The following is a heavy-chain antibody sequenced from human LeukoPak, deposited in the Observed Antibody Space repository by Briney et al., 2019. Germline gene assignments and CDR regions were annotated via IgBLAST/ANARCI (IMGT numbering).Heavy chain of an antibody. Sequence: NPSETLSLTCAVYGGSFSGYYWSWIRQPPGKGLEWIGEINHSGSTNYNPSLKSRVTISVDTSKNQFSLKLSSVTAADTAVYYRARRPGYGSGSYYTYYYYYYMDVWGKGTTVTISS. J-gene: IGHJ6*03. D-gene: IGHD3-10*01. CDR3: ARRPGYGSGSYYTYYYYYYMDV. CDR2: INHSGST. CDR1: GGSFSGYY. V-gene: IGHV4-34*01.